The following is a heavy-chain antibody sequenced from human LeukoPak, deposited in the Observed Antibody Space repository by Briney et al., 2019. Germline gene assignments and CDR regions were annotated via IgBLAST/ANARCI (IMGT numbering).Heavy chain of an antibody. Sequence: SETLSLTCAVSGGSISSGGYSWSWLRQPPGKGLEWIGYIYHSGSTYYNPSLKSRVTISVDRSKNQFSLKLSSVTAADTAVYYCARYYDFWSGYYFDYWGQGTLVTVSS. J-gene: IGHJ4*02. D-gene: IGHD3-3*01. CDR1: GGSISSGGYS. CDR3: ARYYDFWSGYYFDY. V-gene: IGHV4-30-2*01. CDR2: IYHSGST.